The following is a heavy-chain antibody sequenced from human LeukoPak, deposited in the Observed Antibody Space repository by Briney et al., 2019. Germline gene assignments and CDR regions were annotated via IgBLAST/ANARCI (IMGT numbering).Heavy chain of an antibody. Sequence: GRSLRLSCAASGFTFSSYGMHWVRQAPGKGLEWVAVIWYDGSNKYYADSVKGRFTISRDNSKNTLYLQMNSLRAKDTAVYYCAKVLGGYSSSWYGEGVDYWGQGTLVTVSS. CDR1: GFTFSSYG. J-gene: IGHJ4*02. CDR2: IWYDGSNK. D-gene: IGHD6-13*01. V-gene: IGHV3-33*06. CDR3: AKVLGGYSSSWYGEGVDY.